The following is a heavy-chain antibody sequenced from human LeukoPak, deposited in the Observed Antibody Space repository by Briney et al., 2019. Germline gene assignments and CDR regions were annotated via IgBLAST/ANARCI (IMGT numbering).Heavy chain of an antibody. Sequence: PSETLSLTCAVSGYSISSGYYWGWIRQPPGKGLEWIGSIYHSGSTYYNPSLKSRATISVDTSKNQFSLKLSSVTAADTAVYYCARGAAAGTDYFDYWGQGTLVTVSS. D-gene: IGHD6-13*01. V-gene: IGHV4-38-2*01. CDR1: GYSISSGYY. CDR2: IYHSGST. CDR3: ARGAAAGTDYFDY. J-gene: IGHJ4*02.